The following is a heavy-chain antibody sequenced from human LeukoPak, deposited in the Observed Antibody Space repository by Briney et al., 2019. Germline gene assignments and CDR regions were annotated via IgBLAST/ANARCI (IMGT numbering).Heavy chain of an antibody. J-gene: IGHJ4*02. Sequence: SQTLSLTCTVSGGSISSGDYYWSWIRQPPGKGLEWIGYIYYSGSTYYNPSLKGRVTISVDTSKNQFSLKLSSVTAADTAVYYCARVPETGSFSFDYWGQGTLVTVSS. D-gene: IGHD1-1*01. V-gene: IGHV4-30-4*01. CDR2: IYYSGST. CDR3: ARVPETGSFSFDY. CDR1: GGSISSGDYY.